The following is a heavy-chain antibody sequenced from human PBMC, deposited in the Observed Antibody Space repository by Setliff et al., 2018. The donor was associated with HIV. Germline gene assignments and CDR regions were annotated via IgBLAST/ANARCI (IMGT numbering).Heavy chain of an antibody. CDR3: AKRRGSGTLYDAFDP. V-gene: IGHV4-59*08. Sequence: SETLSLTCTVSGGSLRTFHWTWLRQAPGKGLEWLGHIYDVGVTNYNPSLKNIVTISLDASQTRCSLTLASVTATDTAVYFCAKRRGSGTLYDAFDPWGQGILVTVSS. J-gene: IGHJ5*02. CDR2: IYDVGVT. D-gene: IGHD3-10*01. CDR1: GGSLRTFH.